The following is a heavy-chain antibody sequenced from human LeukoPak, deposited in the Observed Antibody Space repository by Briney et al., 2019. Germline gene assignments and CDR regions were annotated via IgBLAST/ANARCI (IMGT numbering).Heavy chain of an antibody. V-gene: IGHV3-7*01. CDR3: ARGGETKPTY. CDR1: GFTFSSYQ. D-gene: IGHD2-21*01. Sequence: GGSLRLSCAASGFTFSSYQMSWVRQAPGKGLDRVANIKEDGNEKYYMDSVKGRFTISRDNAKNSLYLQMNSLRAEDTAVYYCARGGETKPTYWGQGTLVTVSS. CDR2: IKEDGNEK. J-gene: IGHJ4*02.